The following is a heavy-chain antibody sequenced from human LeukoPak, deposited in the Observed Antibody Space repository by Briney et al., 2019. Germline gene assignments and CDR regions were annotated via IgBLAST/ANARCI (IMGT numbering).Heavy chain of an antibody. CDR2: ISNDGSNK. V-gene: IGHV3-30*04. D-gene: IGHD5-24*01. CDR3: ANNFDY. Sequence: GGSLGLSCAASGFTFSSYAMHWVRQAPGKGLEWVAVISNDGSNKEYTDPVKGRFTISRDNSKNTLYLQMNSLRAEDTAVYYCANNFDYWGQGTLVTVSS. J-gene: IGHJ4*02. CDR1: GFTFSSYA.